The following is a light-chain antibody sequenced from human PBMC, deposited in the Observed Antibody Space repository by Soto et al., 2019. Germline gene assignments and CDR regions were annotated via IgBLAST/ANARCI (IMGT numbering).Light chain of an antibody. CDR1: QSVSTN. CDR3: QQYKNWPSWT. J-gene: IGKJ1*01. V-gene: IGKV3-15*01. Sequence: EIVMTQSPATLSVSPGERATLSCRASQSVSTNLAWYQQKPGQAPRLLISGASTRATGIPARFSGSGSGTEFTLTISILQSEDIAVYHCQQYKNWPSWTFGQGTKVEIK. CDR2: GAS.